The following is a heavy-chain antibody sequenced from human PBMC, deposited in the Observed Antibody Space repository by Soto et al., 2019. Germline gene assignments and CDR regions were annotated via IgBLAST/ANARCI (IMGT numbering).Heavy chain of an antibody. CDR1: GYTFTSYA. CDR3: ARERLRAIGALDI. CDR2: INAGNGNT. D-gene: IGHD5-12*01. V-gene: IGHV1-3*01. Sequence: QVQLVQSGAEVKKPGASVKVSCKASGYTFTSYAMHWVRQAPGQRLEWMGWINAGNGNTKYSQKFQGRVTITRDTSASTAYMELSSLRSEDTAVYYCARERLRAIGALDIWGQGTMVTVSS. J-gene: IGHJ3*02.